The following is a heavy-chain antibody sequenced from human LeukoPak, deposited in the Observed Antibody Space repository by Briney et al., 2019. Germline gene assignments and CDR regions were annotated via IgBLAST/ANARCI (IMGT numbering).Heavy chain of an antibody. D-gene: IGHD1-26*01. CDR3: ATWAFYHSLDV. CDR1: GFTFDAYA. Sequence: GGSLRLSCEASGFTFDAYALHWVRQAPGKGLEWVSLINKDGSATYYADSVKGRFTISRDNSKNSLYLQMNSLRSEDTALYYCATWAFYHSLDVWGQGTTVTVSS. V-gene: IGHV3-43*02. J-gene: IGHJ6*02. CDR2: INKDGSAT.